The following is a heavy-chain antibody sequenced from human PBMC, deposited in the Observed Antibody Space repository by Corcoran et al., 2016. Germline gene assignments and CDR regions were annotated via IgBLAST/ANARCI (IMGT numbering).Heavy chain of an antibody. CDR3: ARGGFSSGWYRWFDP. CDR2: TYYRSKWYN. V-gene: IGHV6-1*01. D-gene: IGHD6-19*01. Sequence: QVQLQQSGPGLVKPSQTLSLTCAISADSVSRNSAAWNWISQSRSRGLEWRGRTYYRSKWYNDYAVSVKSRITIKPDTSKNQFSLQLNSGTPEETAVYYCARGGFSSGWYRWFDPWGQGTLVTVSS. CDR1: ADSVSRNSAA. J-gene: IGHJ5*02.